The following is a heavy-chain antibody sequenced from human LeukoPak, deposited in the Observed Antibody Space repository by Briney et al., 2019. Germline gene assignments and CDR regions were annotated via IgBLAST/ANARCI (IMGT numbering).Heavy chain of an antibody. CDR3: ARGTMLDVSYYGSGVYFDY. CDR2: IKQDGSEK. CDR1: GFTFSSYW. Sequence: GGSLRLSCAASGFTFSSYWMSWVRQAPGKGLEWVANIKQDGSEKYYVDSVKGRFTISRDNAKNSLYLQMNSLRAEDTAAYYCARGTMLDVSYYGSGVYFDYWGQGTLVTVSS. J-gene: IGHJ4*02. V-gene: IGHV3-7*01. D-gene: IGHD3-10*01.